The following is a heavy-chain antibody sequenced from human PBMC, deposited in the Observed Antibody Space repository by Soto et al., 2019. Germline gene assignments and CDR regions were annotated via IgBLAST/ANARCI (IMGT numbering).Heavy chain of an antibody. CDR2: INAGNGNT. CDR1: GYSFTSYA. J-gene: IGHJ6*02. V-gene: IGHV1-3*01. D-gene: IGHD2-2*01. CDR3: ARGVENIVVVLDVFGYYGMDV. Sequence: QVQLVQSGAEVKKPGASVKVSCKASGYSFTSYAIYWVRQAPGQRLEWMGWINAGNGNTKYSQKFQGRVTSTSDTSASTAYMGLSSLRSEDTAVYFCARGVENIVVVLDVFGYYGMDVWGQGTTVTVSS.